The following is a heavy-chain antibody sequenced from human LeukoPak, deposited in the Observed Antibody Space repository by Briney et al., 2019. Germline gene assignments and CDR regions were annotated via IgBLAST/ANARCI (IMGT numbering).Heavy chain of an antibody. CDR1: GGSINSYY. Sequence: SDSLSLTCSVTGGSINSYYWSWIRQPPGKGLEWIGYISHSGSTDSNPSLKSRVTISLDTSKNQFSLKLTSVTAADTAVYYCAATRYGRDYYYGMDVWGQGTTVTVSS. J-gene: IGHJ6*02. D-gene: IGHD1-14*01. CDR3: AATRYGRDYYYGMDV. V-gene: IGHV4-59*07. CDR2: ISHSGST.